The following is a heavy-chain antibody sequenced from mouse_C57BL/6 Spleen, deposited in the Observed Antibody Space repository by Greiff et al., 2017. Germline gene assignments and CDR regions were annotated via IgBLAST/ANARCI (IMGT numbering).Heavy chain of an antibody. CDR1: GYTFTDYN. CDR2: INPNNGGT. Sequence: DVQLQESGPELVKPGASVKMSCKASGYTFTDYNMHWVKQSHGKSLEWIGYINPNNGGTSYNQKFKGKATLTVNKSSSTAYMELRSLTSEDSAVYDCARGATVVAENFDGWGQGTTLTVSS. V-gene: IGHV1-22*01. J-gene: IGHJ2*01. D-gene: IGHD1-1*01. CDR3: ARGATVVAENFDG.